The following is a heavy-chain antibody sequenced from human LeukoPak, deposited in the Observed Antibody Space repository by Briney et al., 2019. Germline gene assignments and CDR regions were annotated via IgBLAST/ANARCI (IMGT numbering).Heavy chain of an antibody. CDR1: GGSFSGYY. Sequence: SGTLSLTCAVYGGSFSGYYWSWIRQPPGKGLEWIGEINHSGSTNYNPSLKSRVTISVDTSKNQFSQKLSSVTAAATAVYYCARNPAVAGFYYYYGMDVWGLGTTVTVSS. CDR2: INHSGST. J-gene: IGHJ6*02. D-gene: IGHD6-19*01. V-gene: IGHV4-34*01. CDR3: ARNPAVAGFYYYYGMDV.